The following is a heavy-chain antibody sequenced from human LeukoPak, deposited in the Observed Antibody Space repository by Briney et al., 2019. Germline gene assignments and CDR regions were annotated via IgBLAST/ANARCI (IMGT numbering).Heavy chain of an antibody. D-gene: IGHD2/OR15-2a*01. CDR1: GFTTHYW. CDR2: IDRDGGVQ. CDR3: TVGSDKVLSGEYYYYMDV. J-gene: IGHJ6*03. V-gene: IGHV3-7*01. Sequence: GGSLRLSCTASGFTTHYWLNWVRQSPGKGLEWVANIDRDGGVQHYVDSVEGRFTISRDSAKISLALQMHSLRAEDTGVYYCTVGSDKVLSGEYYYYMDVWGTGTTVTVPS.